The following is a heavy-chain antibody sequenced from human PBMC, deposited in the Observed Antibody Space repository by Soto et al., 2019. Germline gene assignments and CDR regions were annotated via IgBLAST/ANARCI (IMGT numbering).Heavy chain of an antibody. CDR1: CFTFSNAW. J-gene: IGHJ4*02. Sequence: GGSLRLSCAASCFTFSNAWMNWVRQAPGKGLEWVGRIKSKTDGGTTDYAAPVKGRFTISRDDSKNTLYLQMNSLKTEDTAVYYCTFRITMIVVVHPFDYWGQGTLVTVSS. CDR2: IKSKTDGGTT. V-gene: IGHV3-15*07. D-gene: IGHD3-22*01. CDR3: TFRITMIVVVHPFDY.